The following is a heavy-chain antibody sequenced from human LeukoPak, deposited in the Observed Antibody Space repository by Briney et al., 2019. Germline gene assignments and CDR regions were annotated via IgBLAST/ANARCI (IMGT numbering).Heavy chain of an antibody. J-gene: IGHJ4*02. CDR3: TRDMQGSRLYSVGSQGD. CDR1: GFTFSSYW. CDR2: IKHDGGAI. D-gene: IGHD2-8*01. V-gene: IGHV3-7*01. Sequence: GGSLRLSCAASGFTFSSYWMSWVRQAPGKGLEWVANIKHDGGAIYYVDSVRGRFTISRDNAKSSLYLQMNYLRADDSAMYYCTRDMQGSRLYSVGSQGDWGQGTLVTVSS.